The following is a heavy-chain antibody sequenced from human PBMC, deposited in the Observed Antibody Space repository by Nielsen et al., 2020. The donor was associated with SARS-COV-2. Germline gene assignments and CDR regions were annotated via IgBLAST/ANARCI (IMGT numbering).Heavy chain of an antibody. V-gene: IGHV3-30*18. CDR2: ISYDGNSQ. D-gene: IGHD5-12*01. J-gene: IGHJ6*02. CDR1: GITFTSYG. Sequence: GGSLRLSCAASGITFTSYGMHWVRQAPGKGLEWVAAISYDGNSQDYVHSVRDRFTISRDNSKNTLYLQMHSLRADDTAVYYCAKDRGNWATDHFYYGMDVWGQGTTVTVSS. CDR3: AKDRGNWATDHFYYGMDV.